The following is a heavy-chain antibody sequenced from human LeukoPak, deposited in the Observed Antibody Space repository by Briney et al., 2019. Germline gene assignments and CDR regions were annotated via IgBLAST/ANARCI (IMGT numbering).Heavy chain of an antibody. Sequence: GGSLRLSCAASGFTFSNAWMSWVRQAPGKGLEWVGRIRSKTDGGTTDYAAPVKGRFTISRDDSKNTLYLQMNSLKTEDTAVYYCITSYGVGSFDYWGQGTLVTVSS. CDR3: ITSYGVGSFDY. J-gene: IGHJ4*02. CDR1: GFTFSNAW. CDR2: IRSKTDGGTT. V-gene: IGHV3-15*01. D-gene: IGHD3-10*01.